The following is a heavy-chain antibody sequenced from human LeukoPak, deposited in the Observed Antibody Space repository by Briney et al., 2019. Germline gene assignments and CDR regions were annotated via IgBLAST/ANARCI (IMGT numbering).Heavy chain of an antibody. J-gene: IGHJ4*02. CDR2: INPNNGGT. CDR1: GYTFTGYY. CDR3: ARDGVYDILTGYYRAFDY. Sequence: ASVKVSCKASGYTFTGYYIHWVRQAPGQGLECMGWINPNNGGTNYAQKFQGRVTMTRDTSISTAYMELSRLRSDDTAVYYCARDGVYDILTGYYRAFDYWGQGTLVTVSS. D-gene: IGHD3-9*01. V-gene: IGHV1-2*02.